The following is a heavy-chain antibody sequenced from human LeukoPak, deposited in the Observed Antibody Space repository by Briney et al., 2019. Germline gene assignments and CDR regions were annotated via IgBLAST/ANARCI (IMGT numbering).Heavy chain of an antibody. Sequence: SETLSLTCTVSGGSISSTGSFWGWIRQPPGKGLEWIGSIYSGGSTYYNPSLKSRVTISEDTSKNQFSLKLSSVTTADTAVYYCARGAILTAYYSFDYWGQGTLVTVSS. CDR2: IYSGGST. V-gene: IGHV4-39*07. D-gene: IGHD3-9*01. J-gene: IGHJ4*02. CDR3: ARGAILTAYYSFDY. CDR1: GGSISSTGSF.